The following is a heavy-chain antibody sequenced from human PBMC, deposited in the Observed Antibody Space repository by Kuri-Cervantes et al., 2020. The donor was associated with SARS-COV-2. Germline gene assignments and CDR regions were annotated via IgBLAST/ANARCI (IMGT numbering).Heavy chain of an antibody. CDR3: ARTYGLLRYVYYMDV. J-gene: IGHJ6*03. Sequence: ESLKISCTVSGGSISSSSYYWGWIRQPPGKGLEWIGSIYYSGSTYYNPSLKSRVTISVDTSKNQFSLKLSSVTAADTAVYYCARTYGLLRYVYYMDVWGKGTAVTVSS. V-gene: IGHV4-39*01. D-gene: IGHD3-22*01. CDR2: IYYSGST. CDR1: GGSISSSSYY.